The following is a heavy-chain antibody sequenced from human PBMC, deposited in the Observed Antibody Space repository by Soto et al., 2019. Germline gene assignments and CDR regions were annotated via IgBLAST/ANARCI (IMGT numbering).Heavy chain of an antibody. CDR1: GYTFTSYG. D-gene: IGHD4-17*01. V-gene: IGHV1-18*01. CDR2: ISANNGNT. J-gene: IGHJ4*02. Sequence: QVQLVQSGAEVKKPGASVKVSCKASGYTFTSYGISWVRRAPGQGLEWMGWISANNGNTNYAQKLQGRVTMTTDTSTSTAYMELRSLRSDDTAVYYYARDYGDYFLFTLHYWGQGTLVTVSS. CDR3: ARDYGDYFLFTLHY.